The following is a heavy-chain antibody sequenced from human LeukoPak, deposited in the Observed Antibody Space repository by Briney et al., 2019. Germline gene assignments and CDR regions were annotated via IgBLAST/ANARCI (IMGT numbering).Heavy chain of an antibody. CDR3: ARDGSGSYYPVYYYYGMDV. J-gene: IGHJ6*02. CDR1: GGSISSSSYY. D-gene: IGHD3-10*01. Sequence: SETLSLTCTVSGGSISSSSYYWVWIRQPPGKGLEWIGSIYYSGSTYYNPSLKSRVTISVDTSKNQFSLKLSSVTAADTAVYYCARDGSGSYYPVYYYYGMDVWGQGTTVTVSS. V-gene: IGHV4-39*01. CDR2: IYYSGST.